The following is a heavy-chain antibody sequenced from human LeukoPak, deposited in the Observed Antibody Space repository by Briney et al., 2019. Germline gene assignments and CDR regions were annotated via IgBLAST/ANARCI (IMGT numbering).Heavy chain of an antibody. Sequence: PSETLSLTCAVYGGSFSGYYWSWIRQPPGKGLEWIREINHSGSTNYNPSLKSRVTISVDTSKDQFSLKLSSVTAADTAVYYCARGYSSSWYLYYMDVWGKGTTVTVSS. V-gene: IGHV4-34*01. D-gene: IGHD6-13*01. CDR3: ARGYSSSWYLYYMDV. J-gene: IGHJ6*03. CDR2: INHSGST. CDR1: GGSFSGYY.